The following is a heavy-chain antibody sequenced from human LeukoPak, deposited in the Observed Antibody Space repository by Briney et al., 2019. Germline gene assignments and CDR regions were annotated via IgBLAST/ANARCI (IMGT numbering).Heavy chain of an antibody. Sequence: WETLSLTCTISGGSIKSHYWSWIRQAPGKGLEWIAYMFYSGRTEYNPSLKSRVTISVDTSRNQVSLKVNSVTAADTAVYYCARRAGSLDYYFDSWGQGTMVTVSS. D-gene: IGHD3-10*01. J-gene: IGHJ4*02. CDR3: ARRAGSLDYYFDS. CDR1: GGSIKSHY. V-gene: IGHV4-59*08. CDR2: MFYSGRT.